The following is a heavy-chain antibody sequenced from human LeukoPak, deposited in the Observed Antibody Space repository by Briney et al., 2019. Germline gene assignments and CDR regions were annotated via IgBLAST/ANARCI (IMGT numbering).Heavy chain of an antibody. J-gene: IGHJ3*02. CDR3: ATEKDRIAAAGTKSDAFDI. D-gene: IGHD6-13*01. CDR1: GYTFTGYY. V-gene: IGHV1-2*06. CDR2: INPNSGGT. Sequence: ASVKVSCKASGYTFTGYYMHWVRQAPRQGLEWMGRINPNSGGTNYAQKFQGRVTMTRDTSISTAYMELSRLRSDDTAVYYCATEKDRIAAAGTKSDAFDIWGQGTMVTVSS.